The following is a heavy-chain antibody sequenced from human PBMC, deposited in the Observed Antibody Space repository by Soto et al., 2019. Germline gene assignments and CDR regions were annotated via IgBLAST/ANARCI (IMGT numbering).Heavy chain of an antibody. Sequence: GGSLRLSCAASGFPFSTYDMSWVRHAPGGGLEWVSFISGSDGSTHYADSVKGRFTISRDNSKNTLFLQMHSLTAEDTAVYYCTKGGHLDYWGQGALVTVSS. CDR3: TKGGHLDY. CDR1: GFPFSTYD. V-gene: IGHV3-23*01. D-gene: IGHD3-10*01. CDR2: ISGSDGST. J-gene: IGHJ4*02.